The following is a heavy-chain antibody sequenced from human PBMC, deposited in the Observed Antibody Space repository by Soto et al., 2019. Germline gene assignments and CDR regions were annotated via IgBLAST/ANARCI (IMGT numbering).Heavy chain of an antibody. CDR1: GFILGDYA. CDR3: NKWGGSYPAY. D-gene: IGHD1-26*01. Sequence: PGGSLRLSCTTSGFILGDYALSWFRQAPGKGLEWIGFIRSIIEGGTTEYAASVRGRFTLSRDDSKNIAYLQMNGLKIEDTAVYHCNKWGGSYPAYWGKGA. J-gene: IGHJ4*02. CDR2: IRSIIEGGTT. V-gene: IGHV3-49*03.